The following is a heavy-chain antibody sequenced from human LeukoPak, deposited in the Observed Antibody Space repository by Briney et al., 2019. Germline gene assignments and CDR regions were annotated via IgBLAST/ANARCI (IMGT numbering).Heavy chain of an antibody. CDR3: ARHFYESVSYFPYYFDY. J-gene: IGHJ4*02. D-gene: IGHD3-10*01. CDR1: GGSISSSSYY. Sequence: SETLSLTCTVPGGSISSSSYYWGWIRQPPGKGLEWIGSIYYSGGNTYYNPSLKSRVTISVDTSKNQFSLKLSSVTAADAAVYYCARHFYESVSYFPYYFDYWGQGTLVTVSS. V-gene: IGHV4-39*01. CDR2: IYYSGGNT.